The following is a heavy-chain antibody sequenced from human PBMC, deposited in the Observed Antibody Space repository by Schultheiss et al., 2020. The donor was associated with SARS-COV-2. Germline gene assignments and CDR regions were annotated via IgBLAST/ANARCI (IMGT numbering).Heavy chain of an antibody. D-gene: IGHD3-22*01. J-gene: IGHJ4*02. Sequence: GGSLRLSCAASGFTFSTYAMSWVRQAPGKGLEWVSSISYSSGSAYYADSVKGRFSISRDNSKNTLYLEMNSLRAEDTAVYYCAKQRGYYSDSPGCDSWGQGTLVTVSS. CDR1: GFTFSTYA. CDR2: ISYSSGSA. CDR3: AKQRGYYSDSPGCDS. V-gene: IGHV3-23*01.